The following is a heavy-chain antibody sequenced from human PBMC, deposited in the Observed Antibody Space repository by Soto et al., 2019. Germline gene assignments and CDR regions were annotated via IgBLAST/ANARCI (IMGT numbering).Heavy chain of an antibody. D-gene: IGHD3-10*01. CDR3: ARVYYGSGIIEY. J-gene: IGHJ4*02. CDR2: IHYSGST. CDR1: GGSISSSSYY. Sequence: QLQLQESGPGLVKPSETLSLTCTVSGGSISSSSYYWGWIRQPPGKGLEWIGCIHYSGSTYYKASLKRRGTISVDTSKNQFPLKLSSVTAADTAVYYCARVYYGSGIIEYWGQGTLVTVSS. V-gene: IGHV4-39*01.